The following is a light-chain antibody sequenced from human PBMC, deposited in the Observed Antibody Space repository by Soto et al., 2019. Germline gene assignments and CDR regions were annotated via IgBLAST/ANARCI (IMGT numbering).Light chain of an antibody. J-gene: IGKJ4*01. CDR1: QSVSNN. Sequence: EIVMTQSPATLSVSQGERATLSCRASQSVSNNLAWYQQKPGQAPRLLMYGASTRATGIPARFSGSGSGTEFTLTITSLQPEDFAVYYCQQYDSWPLTFGGGTKVDIK. V-gene: IGKV3-15*01. CDR2: GAS. CDR3: QQYDSWPLT.